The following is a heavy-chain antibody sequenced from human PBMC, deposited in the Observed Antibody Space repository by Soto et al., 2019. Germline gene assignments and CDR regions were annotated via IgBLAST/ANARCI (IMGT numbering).Heavy chain of an antibody. J-gene: IGHJ6*02. Sequence: EVQLLESGGDLVQPGGSLRLSCAASGFTFDIYALSWVRQTPGKGLEWVAAISGSGDYTYYTDSMKGRFTISRDNSKNTLSLQMNNMRLEDTAIYYCAKVDRYSSGWSYYAPEYYFSPMDVWGQGTTVTVSS. V-gene: IGHV3-23*01. CDR2: ISGSGDYT. CDR1: GFTFDIYA. D-gene: IGHD6-19*01. CDR3: AKVDRYSSGWSYYAPEYYFSPMDV.